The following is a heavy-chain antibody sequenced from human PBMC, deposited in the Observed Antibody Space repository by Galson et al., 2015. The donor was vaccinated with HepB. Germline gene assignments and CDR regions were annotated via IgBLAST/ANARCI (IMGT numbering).Heavy chain of an antibody. CDR3: ARALSYLYDGSGHYKFDY. V-gene: IGHV2-5*02. D-gene: IGHD3-22*01. CDR2: IYWDDDE. J-gene: IGHJ4*02. Sequence: PALVKPTQTLTLTCSFSGFSLSQSGVGVAWIRQPPGKALEWLALIYWDDDERYSPSLKTGVTIAKDTSENQVVLIMTNVDPADTATYYCARALSYLYDGSGHYKFDYWGQGTPVTVSS. CDR1: GFSLSQSGVG.